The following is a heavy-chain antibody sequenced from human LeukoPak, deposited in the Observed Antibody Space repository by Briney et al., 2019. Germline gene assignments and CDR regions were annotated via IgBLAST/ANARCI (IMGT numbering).Heavy chain of an antibody. Sequence: PSETLSLTCAVYGGSFSGYYWSWIRQPPGKGLEWIGEINHSGSTNYNPSLKSRVTISVDTSKNQFSLKLSSVTAADTAVYYCARRRYNWYFDLWGRGTLVTVSS. J-gene: IGHJ2*01. CDR3: ARRRYNWYFDL. V-gene: IGHV4-34*01. CDR1: GGSFSGYY. D-gene: IGHD1-1*01. CDR2: INHSGST.